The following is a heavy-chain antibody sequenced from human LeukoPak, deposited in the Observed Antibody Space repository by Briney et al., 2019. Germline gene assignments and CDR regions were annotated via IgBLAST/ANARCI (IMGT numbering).Heavy chain of an antibody. V-gene: IGHV3-23*01. CDR1: GFTFSSYA. Sequence: GASLRLSCAASGFTFSSYAMSWVRQAPGKGLEWVSAISGSGGSTYYADSVKGRFTISRDNSKNTLYLQMNSLRAEDTAVYHCAKERVAGTCYYYYGMDVWGQGTTVTVSS. CDR2: ISGSGGST. J-gene: IGHJ6*02. D-gene: IGHD6-19*01. CDR3: AKERVAGTCYYYYGMDV.